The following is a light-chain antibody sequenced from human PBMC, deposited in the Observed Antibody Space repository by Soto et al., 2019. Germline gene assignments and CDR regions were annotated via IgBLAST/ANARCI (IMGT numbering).Light chain of an antibody. CDR2: DTS. J-gene: IGKJ5*01. CDR3: QQRNSWPPTFT. Sequence: SSQSPATVSLSPGERATLSCRASQSVGSFLAWYQQKPGQAPRLLIYDTSIRATGIPARFSGSGSGTDFTLTISSLEPEDFAVYYCQQRNSWPPTFTFGQGTRLE. V-gene: IGKV3-11*01. CDR1: QSVGSF.